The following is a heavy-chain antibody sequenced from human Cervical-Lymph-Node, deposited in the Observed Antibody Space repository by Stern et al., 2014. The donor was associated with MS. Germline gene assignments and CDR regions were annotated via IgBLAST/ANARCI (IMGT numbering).Heavy chain of an antibody. CDR2: IYHSGNT. V-gene: IGHV4-59*12. CDR1: GGSISNYY. D-gene: IGHD3-3*01. CDR3: ARDGRYDFWSFDY. J-gene: IGHJ4*02. Sequence: QLQLQESGPGLVKPSETLSLTCTVSGGSISNYYWSWIRQPPGKELEWIGYIYHSGNTNYNPSHKSRVTISIDTSKNQFSLKLTSVTAADTAVYYCARDGRYDFWSFDYWGQGTLVTVSS.